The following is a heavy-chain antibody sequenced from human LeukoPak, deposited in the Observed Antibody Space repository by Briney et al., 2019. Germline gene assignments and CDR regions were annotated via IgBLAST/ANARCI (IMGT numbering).Heavy chain of an antibody. CDR3: ARGLVPRDFDCLGF. J-gene: IGHJ4*02. CDR1: GFTFSSYG. D-gene: IGHD3-9*01. Sequence: TGGSLRLSCAASGFTFSSYGMHWVRQAPGKGLEWVAVISYDGSNKYYAGSVKGRCSIARDNFKNTLYLQLHSLRPDDTAVYYCARGLVPRDFDCLGFWGQGALVTVSS. CDR2: ISYDGSNK. V-gene: IGHV3-30*03.